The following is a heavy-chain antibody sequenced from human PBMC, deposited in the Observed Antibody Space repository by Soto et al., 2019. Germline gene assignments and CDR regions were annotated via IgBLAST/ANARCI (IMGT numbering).Heavy chain of an antibody. CDR2: ISAYNGNT. V-gene: IGHV1-18*01. Sequence: ASVKVSCKASGYTFTSYGISWVRQAPGQGLEWMGWISAYNGNTNYAQKLQGRVTMTTDTSTSTAYMELRSLRSDDTAVYYCAMLSAGSPLGVIDYWGQGTLVTVSS. D-gene: IGHD3-10*01. CDR1: GYTFTSYG. J-gene: IGHJ4*02. CDR3: AMLSAGSPLGVIDY.